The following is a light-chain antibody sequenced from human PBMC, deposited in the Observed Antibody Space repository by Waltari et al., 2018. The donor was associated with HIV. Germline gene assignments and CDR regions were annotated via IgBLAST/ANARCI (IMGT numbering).Light chain of an antibody. Sequence: QSALTQPASVSGSPGQSITISCTGTSSDVGGYNYVSWYQQHPGKAPKLMIYDVSNRPSGVSTRFSGSRSGNTASLTISGLQAEDEADYYCSSYTSSNTLPYVFGTGTKVTVL. CDR3: SSYTSSNTLPYV. CDR2: DVS. CDR1: SSDVGGYNY. J-gene: IGLJ1*01. V-gene: IGLV2-14*03.